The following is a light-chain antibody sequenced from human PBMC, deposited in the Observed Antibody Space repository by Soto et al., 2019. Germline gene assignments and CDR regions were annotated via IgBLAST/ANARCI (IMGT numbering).Light chain of an antibody. CDR3: QHSTTWT. J-gene: IGKJ1*01. CDR2: KAS. Sequence: DILMTQSPSTLSASVGDRVTITCRASQTISTWVARYQQKPGSAPKLLIYKASSLETGVPSRFSGSGSGTEFTLTISSLQPEDFATYSCQHSTTWTFGQGTKVDIK. CDR1: QTISTW. V-gene: IGKV1-5*03.